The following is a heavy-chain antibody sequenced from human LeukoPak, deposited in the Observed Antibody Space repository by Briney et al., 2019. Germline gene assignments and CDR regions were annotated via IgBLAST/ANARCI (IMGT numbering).Heavy chain of an antibody. V-gene: IGHV3-30*03. D-gene: IGHD6-19*01. CDR2: ISYDGSNK. Sequence: PGGSLRLSCAASGFTFSSYGMHWVRQAPGKGLEWVAVISYDGSNKYYADSVKGRFTISRDNSKNTQYLQMNSLRAEDTAVYYCTTGSSGWYGQAPIIWGQGTLVTVSS. CDR1: GFTFSSYG. J-gene: IGHJ4*02. CDR3: TTGSSGWYGQAPII.